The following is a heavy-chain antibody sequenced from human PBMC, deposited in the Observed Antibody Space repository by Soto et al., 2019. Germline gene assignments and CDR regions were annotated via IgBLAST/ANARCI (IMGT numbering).Heavy chain of an antibody. D-gene: IGHD2-2*01. V-gene: IGHV5-51*01. CDR1: GYSFTSYW. CDR2: IYPGDSDT. CDR3: AGCDVPSYYYCYGMDV. J-gene: IGHJ6*02. Sequence: GESLKISCKGSGYSFTSYWIGWVRQMPGKGLEWMGIIYPGDSDTRYSPPFQGQVTISADKSISTAYLQWSSLKASDTAMSYCAGCDVPSYYYCYGMDVWGQGTTVTVSS.